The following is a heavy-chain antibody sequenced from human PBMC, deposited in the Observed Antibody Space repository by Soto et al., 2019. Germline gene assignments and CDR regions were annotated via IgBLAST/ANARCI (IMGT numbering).Heavy chain of an antibody. J-gene: IGHJ5*02. D-gene: IGHD3-22*01. Sequence: GGSLRLSCTASGFTFGDYAMSWVRQAPGKGLEWVGFIRSKAYGGTTEYAASVKGRFTISRDDSKSIAYLQMNSLKTEDTAVYYCTGYYYDSSGYYGWFDPWGKGTLVTVSS. V-gene: IGHV3-49*04. CDR3: TGYYYDSSGYYGWFDP. CDR1: GFTFGDYA. CDR2: IRSKAYGGTT.